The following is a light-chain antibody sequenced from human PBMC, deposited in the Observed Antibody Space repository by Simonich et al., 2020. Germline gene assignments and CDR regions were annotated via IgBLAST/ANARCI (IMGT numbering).Light chain of an antibody. CDR2: RNN. J-gene: IGLJ3*02. V-gene: IGLV1-47*01. CDR1: SSDVGSYNL. Sequence: QSALTQPASVSGSPGQSITISCTGTSSDVGSYNLVSWYQQLPGTAPKLLIYRNNQRPSGFPDRFSGSKSGTSASLAISGLRSEDEADYYCAAWDDSLSGPVFGGGTKLTVL. CDR3: AAWDDSLSGPV.